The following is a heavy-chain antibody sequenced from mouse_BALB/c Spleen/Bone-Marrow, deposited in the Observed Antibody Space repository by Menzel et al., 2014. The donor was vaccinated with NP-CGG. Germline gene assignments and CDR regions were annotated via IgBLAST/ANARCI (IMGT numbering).Heavy chain of an antibody. J-gene: IGHJ2*01. D-gene: IGHD1-2*01. CDR2: IYPGDSDT. CDR3: TRRTATLDY. CDR1: GYSFTSYW. Sequence: VQLKESGTVLARPGASVKMPCKASGYSFTSYWIHWVKQRPGQGLEWIGAIYPGDSDTSFNQKSKDKAKLTAVTSASTAYMELSSLTNEDSAVYYCTRRTATLDYWGQGTTLTVSS. V-gene: IGHV1-5*01.